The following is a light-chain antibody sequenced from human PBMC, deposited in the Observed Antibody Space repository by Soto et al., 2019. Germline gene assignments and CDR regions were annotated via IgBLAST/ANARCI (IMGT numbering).Light chain of an antibody. J-gene: IGKJ4*01. CDR3: QQYNNWPLT. Sequence: EIVMTQSPATLSVSPGERATLSCRASQSVSSNLAWYQQKPGQPPRLLIYGASTRATGIPARFSGSGSGTEVTLTISSLQSEDFAVYYCQQYNNWPLTFGGGTKVDIK. CDR1: QSVSSN. V-gene: IGKV3-15*01. CDR2: GAS.